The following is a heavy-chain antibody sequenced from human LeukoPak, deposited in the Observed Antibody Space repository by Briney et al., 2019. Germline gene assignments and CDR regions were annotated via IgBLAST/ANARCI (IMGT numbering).Heavy chain of an antibody. CDR3: ARGTTVTTLGS. Sequence: SETLSLTCTVSGGSITSSGNYWGWIRQPPGKGLEWIGSIYYSGSTLYNPSLKSRVTISVDTSKNQFSLKLTSVTAADTAVYYCARGTTVTTLGSWGQGTLVTVSS. D-gene: IGHD4-17*01. CDR1: GGSITSSGNY. V-gene: IGHV4-39*01. CDR2: IYYSGST. J-gene: IGHJ5*02.